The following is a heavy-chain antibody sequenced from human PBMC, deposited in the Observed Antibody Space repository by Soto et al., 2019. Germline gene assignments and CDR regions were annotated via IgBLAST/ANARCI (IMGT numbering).Heavy chain of an antibody. J-gene: IGHJ4*02. CDR3: ARERGGYGLFDS. CDR1: GGSIINAAYS. Sequence: SETLSLTCTVSGGSIINAAYSFIWIRQPPGKGLEWIGYIYPSGMPFYNPSLRSRVTISIDRSNDQFSLNLKSVTAADTAVYYCARERGGYGLFDSWGQGTLVTVSS. CDR2: IYPSGMP. D-gene: IGHD5-18*01. V-gene: IGHV4-30-2*01.